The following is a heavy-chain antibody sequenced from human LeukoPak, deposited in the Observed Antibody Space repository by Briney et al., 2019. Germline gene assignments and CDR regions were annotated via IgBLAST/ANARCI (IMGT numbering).Heavy chain of an antibody. CDR1: GGSISSGGYS. CDR3: ARGHVGSYAYYYYYGMDV. D-gene: IGHD2-8*01. V-gene: IGHV4-30-2*01. Sequence: PSQTLSLTCAVSGGSISSGGYSWSWIRQPPGKGLEWIGYIYHSGSTNYNPSLKSRVTISVDTSKNQFSLKVRSVTAADTAVYYCARGHVGSYAYYYYYGMDVWGQGTTVTVSS. CDR2: IYHSGST. J-gene: IGHJ6*02.